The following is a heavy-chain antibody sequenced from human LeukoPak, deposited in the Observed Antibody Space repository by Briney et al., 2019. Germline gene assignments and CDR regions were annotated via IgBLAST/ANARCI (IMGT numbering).Heavy chain of an antibody. CDR3: AKDMRPHNIVVVPAATDY. CDR1: GSTFSSYA. Sequence: GGSLRLSCAASGSTFSSYAMSWVRQAPGKGLEWVSAISGSGGSTYYADSVKGRFTISRDNSKNTLYLQMNSLRAEDTAVYYCAKDMRPHNIVVVPAATDYWGQGPLVTVPS. CDR2: ISGSGGST. J-gene: IGHJ4*02. D-gene: IGHD2-2*01. V-gene: IGHV3-23*01.